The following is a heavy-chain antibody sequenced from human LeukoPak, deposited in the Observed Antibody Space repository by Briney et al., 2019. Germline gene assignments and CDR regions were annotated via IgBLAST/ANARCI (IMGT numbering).Heavy chain of an antibody. Sequence: SETLSLTCTVSGGSISSYYWSWIRQPAGKGLEWIGRFHTSGSTNYDPSLKSRVTMSGDTSKNQFSLKLSSVTAADTAVYYCAKSGGYGLIDNWGQGTLVTVSS. V-gene: IGHV4-4*07. CDR1: GGSISSYY. CDR2: FHTSGST. J-gene: IGHJ4*02. CDR3: AKSGGYGLIDN. D-gene: IGHD1-26*01.